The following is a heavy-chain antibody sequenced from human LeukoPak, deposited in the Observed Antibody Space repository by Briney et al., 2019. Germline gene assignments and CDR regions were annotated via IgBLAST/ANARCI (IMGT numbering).Heavy chain of an antibody. CDR2: IIPIFGTA. J-gene: IGHJ4*02. CDR3: ARDRHYCSGGSCYSGTFDY. Sequence: SVKVSCKASGGTFSSYAISWVRQAPGQGLEWMGRIIPIFGTANYAQKFQGRVTITTDESTSTAYMELSSLRSEDTAVYYCARDRHYCSGGSCYSGTFDYWGQGTLVTVSS. CDR1: GGTFSSYA. D-gene: IGHD2-15*01. V-gene: IGHV1-69*05.